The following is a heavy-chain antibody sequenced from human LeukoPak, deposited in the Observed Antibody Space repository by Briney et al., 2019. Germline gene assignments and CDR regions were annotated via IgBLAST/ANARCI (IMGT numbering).Heavy chain of an antibody. CDR2: MNPNSGNK. J-gene: IGHJ6*03. V-gene: IGHV1-8*01. CDR3: ARGPQWRGDYYYMDV. Sequence: ASVKVSCKASGYSFTNFDINWVRQATGQGLEWMGWMNPNSGNKGYAQRFQGRVTMTMNTSITTAYMELSSLRSEDTAVYYCARGPQWRGDYYYMDVWGRGTTVTVSS. D-gene: IGHD6-19*01. CDR1: GYSFTNFD.